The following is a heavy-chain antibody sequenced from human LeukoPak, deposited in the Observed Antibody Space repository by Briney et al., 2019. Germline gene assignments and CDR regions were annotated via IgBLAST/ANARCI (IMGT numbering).Heavy chain of an antibody. J-gene: IGHJ4*02. Sequence: LPGGSLRLSCAASGFTFSSYSMNWVRQAPGKGLEWVSYISSSSSTIYYADSVKGRFTISRDNAKNSLYLQMNSLRAEDTAVYYCARESSVKDFDYWGQGTLVTVSS. CDR3: ARESSVKDFDY. CDR2: ISSSSSTI. CDR1: GFTFSSYS. D-gene: IGHD2-2*01. V-gene: IGHV3-48*01.